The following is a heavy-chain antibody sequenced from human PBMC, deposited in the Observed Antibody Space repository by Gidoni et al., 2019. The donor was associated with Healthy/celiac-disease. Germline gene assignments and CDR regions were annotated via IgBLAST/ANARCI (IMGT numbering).Heavy chain of an antibody. Sequence: APGKGLEWVSAISGSGGSTYYADSVKGRFTISRDNSKNTLYLQMNSLRAEDTAVYYCAKGFFLVAFDIWGQGTMVTVSS. V-gene: IGHV3-23*01. J-gene: IGHJ3*02. CDR2: ISGSGGST. CDR3: AKGFFLVAFDI. D-gene: IGHD3-3*01.